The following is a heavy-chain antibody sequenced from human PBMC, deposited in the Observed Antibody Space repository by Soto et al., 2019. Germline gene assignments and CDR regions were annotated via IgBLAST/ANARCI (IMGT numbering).Heavy chain of an antibody. CDR2: ISYDGSNK. CDR3: ARGSKLEPADFDY. V-gene: IGHV3-30*03. CDR1: GFTFSSYG. J-gene: IGHJ4*02. D-gene: IGHD1-1*01. Sequence: GGSLRLSCAASGFTFSSYGMHWVRQAPGKGLEWVAVISYDGSNKYYADSVKGRVTMTTDTSTSTAYMELRSLRSDDTAVYYCARGSKLEPADFDYWGQGTLVTVSS.